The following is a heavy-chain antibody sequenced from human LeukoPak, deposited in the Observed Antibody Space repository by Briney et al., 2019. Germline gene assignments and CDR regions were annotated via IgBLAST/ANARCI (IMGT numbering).Heavy chain of an antibody. Sequence: PGGSLRLSCTTSGFTFGDYAMSWFRQAPGKGLEWVGFIRSRTYRETREYAASVKGRFTISRDDSKSIAYLQMNRLEIEDTAVYYCSRVDFDSTNWFGRFDYWGQGTLVTVSS. CDR3: SRVDFDSTNWFGRFDY. V-gene: IGHV3-49*03. D-gene: IGHD6-13*01. CDR1: GFTFGDYA. CDR2: IRSRTYRETR. J-gene: IGHJ4*02.